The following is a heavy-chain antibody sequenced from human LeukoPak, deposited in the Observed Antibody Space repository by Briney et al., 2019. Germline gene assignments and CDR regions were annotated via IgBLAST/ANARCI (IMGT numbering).Heavy chain of an antibody. CDR3: AGHVDSSWAGCDF. Sequence: GGSLRLSCAASGFTFDNYAMTWVRQAPGKGLEWVSTHSASGGRTYHADSVKGRFTISKDNSKNMLYLQLNSLRADDTAVYYCAGHVDSSWAGCDFWGQGTLVTVSS. J-gene: IGHJ4*02. D-gene: IGHD6-13*01. CDR1: GFTFDNYA. V-gene: IGHV3-23*01. CDR2: HSASGGRT.